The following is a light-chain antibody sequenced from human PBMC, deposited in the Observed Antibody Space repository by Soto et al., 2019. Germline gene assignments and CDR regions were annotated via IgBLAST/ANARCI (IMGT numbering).Light chain of an antibody. CDR1: QSVSSY. CDR3: QQYNNWPPVT. V-gene: IGKV3-15*01. Sequence: VLTQSPGTLSLSPGERATLSCRASQSVSSYSLAWYQQKPGQAPRLLIYGASTRATGIPARFSGSGSGTEFTLTISSLQSEDFAVYYCQQYNNWPPVTFGQGTKVDIK. CDR2: GAS. J-gene: IGKJ1*01.